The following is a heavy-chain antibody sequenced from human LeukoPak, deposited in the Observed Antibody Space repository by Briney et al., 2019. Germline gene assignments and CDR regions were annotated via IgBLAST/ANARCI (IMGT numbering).Heavy chain of an antibody. Sequence: SGGSLRLSCAASGFTFSSYDMRWVRHATGKGLEWVSDIGTGGDTYYPGSVKGRFTISREKSKNSLYLQMNGLRAGDTAVYYCARKNTVYYYMDVWGNGTTVTVSS. CDR3: ARKNTVYYYMDV. CDR2: IGTGGDT. V-gene: IGHV3-13*01. J-gene: IGHJ6*03. CDR1: GFTFSSYD. D-gene: IGHD4-11*01.